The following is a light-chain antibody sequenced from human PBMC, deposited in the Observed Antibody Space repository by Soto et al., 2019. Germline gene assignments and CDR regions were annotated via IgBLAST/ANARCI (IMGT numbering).Light chain of an antibody. CDR1: NSDVGGYNY. Sequence: VLTQPRSVSGSPGQSVTISCTGTNSDVGGYNYVSWYQQHPGKAPKLVIYDVSKRPSGVPDRFSGSKSGNTASLTISGLQAEDEADYYCCSYAGNSLWVFGGGTKLTVL. CDR3: CSYAGNSLWV. J-gene: IGLJ3*02. V-gene: IGLV2-11*01. CDR2: DVS.